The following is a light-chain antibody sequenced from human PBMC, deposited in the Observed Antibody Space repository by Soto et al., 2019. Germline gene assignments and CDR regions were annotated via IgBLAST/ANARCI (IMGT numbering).Light chain of an antibody. J-gene: IGKJ1*01. V-gene: IGKV2-28*01. CDR1: QSLLHSNGYNY. CDR3: MQALQAPWT. Sequence: DIVMTQSPLSLPVAPGEPASISCRSSQSLLHSNGYNYLDSYLQKPGQSPQLLIYLGSNRASGVPDRFSGSGSGTDFTLKINSVEAEDVGVYYCMQALQAPWTFGQGTKVEIK. CDR2: LGS.